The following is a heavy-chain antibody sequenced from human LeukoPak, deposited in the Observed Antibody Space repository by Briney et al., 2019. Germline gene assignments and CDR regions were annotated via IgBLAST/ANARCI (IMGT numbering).Heavy chain of an antibody. J-gene: IGHJ4*02. CDR2: ISWNSGSI. Sequence: GGSLRLSCVASGFTVSSNYMSWVRQAPGKGPEWLSGISWNSGSIGYADSVKGRFTISRDNAKNSLYLQMNSLRAEDTALYYCAKGGFTVMSMGVHDYWGQGTLVTVSS. D-gene: IGHD5-18*01. V-gene: IGHV3-9*01. CDR3: AKGGFTVMSMGVHDY. CDR1: GFTVSSNY.